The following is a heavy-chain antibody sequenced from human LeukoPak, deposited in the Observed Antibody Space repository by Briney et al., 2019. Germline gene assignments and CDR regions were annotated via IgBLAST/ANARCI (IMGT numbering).Heavy chain of an antibody. CDR1: GFTFSNCA. Sequence: GGSLRLSCAASGFTFSNCAMSWVRQAPEKGLEWVSGISGSGGSTYYADSVKGRFTISRDNSKNTLYLQMNSLRAEDTAVYYCAKALDYYDSSGYPWGQGTLVTVSS. D-gene: IGHD3-22*01. CDR3: AKALDYYDSSGYP. V-gene: IGHV3-23*01. CDR2: ISGSGGST. J-gene: IGHJ5*02.